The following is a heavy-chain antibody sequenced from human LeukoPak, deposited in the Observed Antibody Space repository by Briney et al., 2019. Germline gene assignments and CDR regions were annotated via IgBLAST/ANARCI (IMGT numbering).Heavy chain of an antibody. Sequence: SETLSLTCTVSGGSIGTYYWSWIRQPPGKGLAWIGYVYYSGITNYNPSLKSRVTISVDTSKNQFSLKLSSVTTADTAVYYCARHTSGWFYFDYWGQGTLVTVSS. D-gene: IGHD2-2*01. CDR2: VYYSGIT. J-gene: IGHJ4*02. CDR1: GGSIGTYY. V-gene: IGHV4-59*08. CDR3: ARHTSGWFYFDY.